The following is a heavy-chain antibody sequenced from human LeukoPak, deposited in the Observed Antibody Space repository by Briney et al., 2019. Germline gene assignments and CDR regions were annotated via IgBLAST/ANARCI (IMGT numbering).Heavy chain of an antibody. CDR3: ARGVPGGATIHYYCGMDV. J-gene: IGHJ6*04. Sequence: SVKVSCKASGGTFSSYAISWVRQAPGQGLEWMGGIIPIFGTANYAQKFQGRVTITADESTSTAYMELSSLRSEDTAVYYCARGVPGGATIHYYCGMDVWGKGTTVTVSS. V-gene: IGHV1-69*01. CDR2: IIPIFGTA. D-gene: IGHD5-12*01. CDR1: GGTFSSYA.